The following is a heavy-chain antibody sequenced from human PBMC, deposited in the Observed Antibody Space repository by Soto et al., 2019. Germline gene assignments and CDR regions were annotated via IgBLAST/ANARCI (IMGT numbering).Heavy chain of an antibody. CDR3: ARERVPAAKRGYYYGMDV. J-gene: IGHJ6*02. CDR1: GFTFSSYS. V-gene: IGHV3-48*02. CDR2: ISSSSSTI. Sequence: SLRLSCAASGFTFSSYSMNWVRQAPGKGLEWGSYISSSSSTIYYADSVKGRFTISRDNAKNSLYLQMNSLRDEDTAVYYCARERVPAAKRGYYYGMDVWGQGTTVTVSS. D-gene: IGHD2-2*01.